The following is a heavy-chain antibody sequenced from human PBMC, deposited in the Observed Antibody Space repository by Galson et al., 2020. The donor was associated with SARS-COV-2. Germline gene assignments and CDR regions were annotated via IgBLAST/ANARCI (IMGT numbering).Heavy chain of an antibody. CDR1: GFTFSSYA. Sequence: GGSLRLSCAASGFTFSSYAMHWVRQAPGKGLEWVAVISYDGSNKYYADSVKGRFTISRDNSKNTLYLQMNSLRAEDTAVYYCARAEPYYYDSSGIFDYWGQGTLVTVSS. CDR3: ARAEPYYYDSSGIFDY. J-gene: IGHJ4*02. CDR2: ISYDGSNK. D-gene: IGHD3-22*01. V-gene: IGHV3-30-3*01.